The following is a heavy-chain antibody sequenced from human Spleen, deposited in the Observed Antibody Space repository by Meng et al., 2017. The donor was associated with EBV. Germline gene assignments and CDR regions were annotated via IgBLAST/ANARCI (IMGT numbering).Heavy chain of an antibody. CDR1: GYSCTTHN. D-gene: IGHD5-18*01. V-gene: IGHV1-8*01. CDR2: MNTNNGYA. Sequence: QVQQEESGAWVRMPGASVNVSCKASGYSCTTHNINWVRQATGQGLDWMGCMNTNNGYAGFAQKFQGRVTMTRDTSINTAYMEVSGLRADDTAVYYCARGGESGYSYGSSDFDYWGQGTLVTVSS. CDR3: ARGGESGYSYGSSDFDY. J-gene: IGHJ4*02.